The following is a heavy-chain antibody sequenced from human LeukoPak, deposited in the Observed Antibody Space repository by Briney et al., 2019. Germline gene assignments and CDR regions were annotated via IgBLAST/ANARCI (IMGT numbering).Heavy chain of an antibody. J-gene: IGHJ3*02. Sequence: SETLSLTCTVSGGSISSYYWSWIRQPPGKGLEWIGYIYTSGSTNYNPSLKSRVTITVDTSKNQFSLKLSSVTAADTAVYYCARRGAVAVIDAFDIWGQGTMVTVSS. CDR1: GGSISSYY. D-gene: IGHD6-19*01. CDR3: ARRGAVAVIDAFDI. CDR2: IYTSGST. V-gene: IGHV4-4*09.